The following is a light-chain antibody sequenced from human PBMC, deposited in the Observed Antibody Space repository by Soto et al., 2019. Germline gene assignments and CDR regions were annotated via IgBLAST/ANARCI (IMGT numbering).Light chain of an antibody. J-gene: IGKJ3*01. CDR3: QQYGSSPFT. CDR2: GAS. V-gene: IGKV3-20*01. Sequence: EIVLTQSPGTLSLSPGERATLSCRASQSVSSSYLAWYQQKPGQAPRLLIYGASSRATGIPDSFSSSGSGTDVTLTNSRLSTEDVAVYYCQQYGSSPFTLGHGTKVDIQ. CDR1: QSVSSSY.